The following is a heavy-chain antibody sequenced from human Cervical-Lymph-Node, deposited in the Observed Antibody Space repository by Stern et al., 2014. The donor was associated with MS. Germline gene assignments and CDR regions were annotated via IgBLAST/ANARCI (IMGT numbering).Heavy chain of an antibody. CDR1: GDTFSTYA. D-gene: IGHD3-10*01. J-gene: IGHJ6*02. V-gene: IGHV1-69*17. CDR2: IIPIFGIA. Sequence: MQLVESGAEVKKPGSSVKVSCKTSGDTFSTYAISWVRQAPGQGLEWMGGIIPIFGIANYAQKFQGRVTITADRSTRTAYMELSSLRSEDTAVYYCARTYYYGSGTYNYYYYHMDVWGQGTTVTVSS. CDR3: ARTYYYGSGTYNYYYYHMDV.